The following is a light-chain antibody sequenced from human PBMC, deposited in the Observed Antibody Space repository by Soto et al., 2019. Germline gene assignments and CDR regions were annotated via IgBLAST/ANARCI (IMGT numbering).Light chain of an antibody. CDR3: QKYNSAPWT. V-gene: IGKV1-27*01. CDR2: AAS. CDR1: QGISNY. J-gene: IGKJ1*01. Sequence: DIQMTQSPSSLSASVGDRVTITCRASQGISNYLAWYQQKPGKVPMLLIYAASTLQSGVPSRFSGRGSGTVFTLTISSLQPEDVATYYCQKYNSAPWTFGQGTKVEIE.